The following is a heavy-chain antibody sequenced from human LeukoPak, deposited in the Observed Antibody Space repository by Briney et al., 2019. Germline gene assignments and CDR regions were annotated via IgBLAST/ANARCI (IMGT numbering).Heavy chain of an antibody. CDR1: GGSISSFF. CDR3: ARHLLIVTGTGTFDY. J-gene: IGHJ4*02. CDR2: IYYSVST. D-gene: IGHD6-19*01. Sequence: PSETLSLTCTVSGGSISSFFWSWIRQPPGKGLGWIGYIYYSVSTIYNTSLKSRVTISVDTSKNQFSLKLTSVTAADTAVYYCARHLLIVTGTGTFDYWGEGTLVTVSS. V-gene: IGHV4-59*08.